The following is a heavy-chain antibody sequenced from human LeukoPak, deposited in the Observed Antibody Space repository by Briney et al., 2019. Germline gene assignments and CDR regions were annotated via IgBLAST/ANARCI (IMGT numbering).Heavy chain of an antibody. D-gene: IGHD2-2*01. Sequence: PSETLSLTCAVYGGSFSGYYWSWIRQPPGKGLEWIGYIYYSGSTNYNPSLKSRVTISVDTSKNQFSLKLSSVTAADTAVYYCARDVPGGYWGQGTLVTVSS. CDR2: IYYSGST. V-gene: IGHV4-59*01. CDR3: ARDVPGGY. J-gene: IGHJ4*02. CDR1: GGSFSGYY.